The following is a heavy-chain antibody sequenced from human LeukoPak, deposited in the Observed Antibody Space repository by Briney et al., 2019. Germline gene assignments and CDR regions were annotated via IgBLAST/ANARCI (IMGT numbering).Heavy chain of an antibody. CDR3: ATGRWYGEFAGSGFDD. D-gene: IGHD3-10*01. Sequence: GGSRRLSCFGSGFTFSNYWMTWLRQAPGEGLEWVANIKEDGSVIYYADSVRGRFTISKDNAKNSLYLQMNSLRVEDTAVYYCATGRWYGEFAGSGFDDWGQGILVTVSS. J-gene: IGHJ4*02. CDR1: GFTFSNYW. CDR2: IKEDGSVI. V-gene: IGHV3-7*01.